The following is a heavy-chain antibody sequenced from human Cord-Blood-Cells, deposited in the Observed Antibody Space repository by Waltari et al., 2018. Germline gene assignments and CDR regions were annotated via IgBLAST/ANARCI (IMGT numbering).Heavy chain of an antibody. V-gene: IGHV3-53*01. CDR2: IYSGGSP. CDR3: ARDRSGYDGGMP. J-gene: IGHJ4*02. CDR1: GFTVSGNY. Sequence: EVLLVESGGGLIQPGGSLRLSCAASGFTVSGNYMSWVRQAPGKGLEWVSVIYSGGSPYYADSVKGRFTISRDNSKNTLYLQMNSLRAEDTAVYYCARDRSGYDGGMPWGQGTLVTVSS. D-gene: IGHD5-12*01.